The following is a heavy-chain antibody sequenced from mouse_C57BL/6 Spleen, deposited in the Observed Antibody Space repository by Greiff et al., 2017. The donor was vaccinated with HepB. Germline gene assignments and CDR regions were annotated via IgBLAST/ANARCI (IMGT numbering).Heavy chain of an antibody. V-gene: IGHV1-26*01. D-gene: IGHD1-1*01. J-gene: IGHJ4*01. CDR3: ARTPRYYYGAMDY. Sequence: EVQLQQSGPELVKPGASVKISCKASGYTFTDYYMNWVKQSHGKSLEWIGDINPNNGGTSYNQKFKGKATLTVDKSSSTTYMELRSLTSEDSAVYYCARTPRYYYGAMDYWGQGTSVTVSS. CDR2: INPNNGGT. CDR1: GYTFTDYY.